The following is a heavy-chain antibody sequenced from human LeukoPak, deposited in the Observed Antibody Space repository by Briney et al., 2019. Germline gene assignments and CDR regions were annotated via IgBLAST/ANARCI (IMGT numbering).Heavy chain of an antibody. CDR2: ISGSGGST. CDR3: AKDRAPHSSSWYYFDY. J-gene: IGHJ4*02. V-gene: IGHV3-23*01. D-gene: IGHD6-13*01. CDR1: GFAFNNYA. Sequence: GGSLRLSCAASGFAFNNYAMSWVRQAPGKGLEWISDISGSGGSTYYADSVKGRFTISRDNSKNTLYLQMNSLRAEDTAVYYCAKDRAPHSSSWYYFDYWGQGTLVTVSS.